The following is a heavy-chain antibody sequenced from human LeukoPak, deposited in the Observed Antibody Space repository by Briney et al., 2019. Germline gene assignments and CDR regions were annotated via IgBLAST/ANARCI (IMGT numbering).Heavy chain of an antibody. CDR2: INHIGST. CDR1: GGSFSGYY. V-gene: IGHV4-34*01. CDR3: ARGLLFDP. Sequence: SETLSLTCAVYGGSFSGYYWSWIRQPPGKGLEGIGEINHIGSTNYNPSLKSRVTISVDTSKNQFSLKLSSVTAADTAVYYCARGLLFDPWGQGTLVTVSS. J-gene: IGHJ5*02.